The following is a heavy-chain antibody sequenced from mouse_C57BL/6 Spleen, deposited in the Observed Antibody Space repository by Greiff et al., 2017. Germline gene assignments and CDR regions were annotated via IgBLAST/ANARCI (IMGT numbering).Heavy chain of an antibody. J-gene: IGHJ2*01. V-gene: IGHV1-61*01. D-gene: IGHD1-1*01. Sequence: QVQLKQPGAELVRPGSSVKLSCKASGYTFTSYWMDWVKQRPGQGLEWIGNIYPSDSETHYNQKFKDKATLTVDKSSSTAYMQLSSLTSEDSAVYYCARSGADYGSSYYYFDYWGQGTTLTVSS. CDR3: ARSGADYGSSYYYFDY. CDR1: GYTFTSYW. CDR2: IYPSDSET.